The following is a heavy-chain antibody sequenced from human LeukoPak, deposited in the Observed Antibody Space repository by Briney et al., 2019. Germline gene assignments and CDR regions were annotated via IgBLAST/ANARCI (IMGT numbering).Heavy chain of an antibody. CDR2: IYHSGST. CDR1: GGSISSSSYY. D-gene: IGHD5-18*01. J-gene: IGHJ5*02. Sequence: PSETLSLTCTVSGGSISSSSYYWGWIRQPPGKGLEWIGSIYHSGSTYYNPSLKSRVTISVDTSKNQFSLKLSSVTAADTAVYYCARDFTSLDSYGYRITPGQNWFDPWGQGTLVTVSS. CDR3: ARDFTSLDSYGYRITPGQNWFDP. V-gene: IGHV4-39*07.